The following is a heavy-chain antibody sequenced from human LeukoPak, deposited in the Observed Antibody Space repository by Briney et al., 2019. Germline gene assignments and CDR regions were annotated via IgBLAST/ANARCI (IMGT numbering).Heavy chain of an antibody. D-gene: IGHD3-22*01. CDR3: ARWTSADSSGPRFDY. CDR2: ISAYNGNT. Sequence: ASVKVSCKASGYTFTSYGISWVRQAPGQGLEWMGWISAYNGNTNHAQKLQGRVTMTTDTSTSTAYMELRSLRSDDTAVYYCARWTSADSSGPRFDYWGQGTLVTVSS. J-gene: IGHJ4*02. V-gene: IGHV1-18*01. CDR1: GYTFTSYG.